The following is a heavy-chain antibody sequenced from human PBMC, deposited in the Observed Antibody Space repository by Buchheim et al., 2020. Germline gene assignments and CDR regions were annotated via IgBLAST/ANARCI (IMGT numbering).Heavy chain of an antibody. CDR2: IYYSGST. Sequence: QVQLQESGPGLVKPSQTLSLTCTVSGGSISSGDYYWSWIRQPPGKGLEWIGYIYYSGSTYYYPSLKSRVTISVDTSKNQFSLKLSSVTAADTAVYYCARGTSVDFWSGSPSPMFDPWGQGTL. J-gene: IGHJ5*02. CDR1: GGSISSGDYY. V-gene: IGHV4-30-4*01. D-gene: IGHD3-3*01. CDR3: ARGTSVDFWSGSPSPMFDP.